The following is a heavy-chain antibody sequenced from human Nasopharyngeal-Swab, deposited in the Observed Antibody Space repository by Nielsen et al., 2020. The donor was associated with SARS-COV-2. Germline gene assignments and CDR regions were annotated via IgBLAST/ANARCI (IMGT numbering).Heavy chain of an antibody. CDR1: GFTFSSYS. D-gene: IGHD1-26*01. J-gene: IGHJ3*02. Sequence: GESLKISCAASGFTFSSYSMNWVRQAPGKGLEWVSSISSSSSYIYYADSVKGRFTISRDNSKNTLYLQMNSLRADDTAVYYCARDDDSGSYSDAFDIWGQGTMVTVSS. CDR2: ISSSSSYI. CDR3: ARDDDSGSYSDAFDI. V-gene: IGHV3-21*01.